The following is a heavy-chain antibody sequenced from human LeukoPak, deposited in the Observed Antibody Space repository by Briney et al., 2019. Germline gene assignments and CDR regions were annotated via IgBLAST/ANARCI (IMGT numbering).Heavy chain of an antibody. CDR3: ARDLGRPGIYYGSGSRYYYYYYGMDV. Sequence: GGSLRLSCAASGFTFSSYSMNWVRQAPGEGLEWVSSISSSSSYIYYADSVKGRFTISRDNAKNSLYLQMNSLRAEDTAVYYCARDLGRPGIYYGSGSRYYYYYYGMDVWGQGTTVTVSS. CDR2: ISSSSSYI. J-gene: IGHJ6*02. CDR1: GFTFSSYS. D-gene: IGHD3-10*01. V-gene: IGHV3-21*01.